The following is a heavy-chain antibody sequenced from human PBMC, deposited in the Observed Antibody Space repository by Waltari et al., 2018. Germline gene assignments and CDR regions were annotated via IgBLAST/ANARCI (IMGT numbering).Heavy chain of an antibody. J-gene: IGHJ4*02. D-gene: IGHD6-13*01. Sequence: EVHLVESGGGLVQPGRSLRLSCPASGCSIVYYTMHWVRQAPGKGLEWVSGISWNSDSIGYADSVKGRFTISRDNAKNSLYLQMNSLTAEDTALYYCTKGLSAYFSSWFDYWGQGTLVTVSS. CDR3: TKGLSAYFSSWFDY. CDR1: GCSIVYYT. V-gene: IGHV3-9*01. CDR2: ISWNSDSI.